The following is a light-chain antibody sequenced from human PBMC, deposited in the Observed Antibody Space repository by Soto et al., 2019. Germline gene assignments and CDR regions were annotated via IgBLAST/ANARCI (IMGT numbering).Light chain of an antibody. CDR1: QSVSSN. V-gene: IGKV3-11*01. CDR2: GAS. CDR3: QQRYNWLT. J-gene: IGKJ4*01. Sequence: EMVLTQSPASLSLSPGERATLSCRASQSVSSNLAWYQQKPGQAPRLLIYGASTRATGIPARFSGSGSGTDFTLTISSLEPEDSAVYYCQQRYNWLTFGGGTKVDIK.